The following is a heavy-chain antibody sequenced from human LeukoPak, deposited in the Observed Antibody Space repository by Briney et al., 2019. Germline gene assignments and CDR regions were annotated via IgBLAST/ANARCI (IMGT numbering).Heavy chain of an antibody. CDR3: ARDPRSGWYYFDY. D-gene: IGHD6-19*01. V-gene: IGHV4-59*01. CDR2: IFYTGST. Sequence: PSETLSLTCTVSGGSISSYYWSWIRQPPGKGLEWIGYIFYTGSTNSNPSLRSRVTISVGTSKSQVSLKLSSVTAADTAVYYCARDPRSGWYYFDYWGQGTLVTVSS. CDR1: GGSISSYY. J-gene: IGHJ4*02.